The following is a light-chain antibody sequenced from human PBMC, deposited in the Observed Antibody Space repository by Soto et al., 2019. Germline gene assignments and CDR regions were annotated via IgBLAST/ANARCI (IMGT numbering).Light chain of an antibody. J-gene: IGLJ2*01. CDR3: SLYVGNNNLV. Sequence: QSVLTQPPSASGSPGQSVTIPCTGTSSDVGDYNYVSWYQQHPGKAPKLMIYEVSKRPSGVPDRFSGSKSGNTASLTVSGLQAEDEADYYCSLYVGNNNLVFGGGTKLTVL. CDR1: SSDVGDYNY. V-gene: IGLV2-8*01. CDR2: EVS.